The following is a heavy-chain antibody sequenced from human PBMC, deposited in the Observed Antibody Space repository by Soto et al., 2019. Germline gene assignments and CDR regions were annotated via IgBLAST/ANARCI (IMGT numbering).Heavy chain of an antibody. V-gene: IGHV1-46*01. D-gene: IGHD3-22*01. Sequence: ASGTVSCTASRYTFTSYYMHLVRQAPGQGLEWMGISNPSGGGRSYGQKFQGIVTMTRDTSTNTGYMDLSSLRSEDTAVYYCARDPVRGTMIVVVIADYYYYGMDVWGQGTTVTVS. CDR3: ARDPVRGTMIVVVIADYYYYGMDV. J-gene: IGHJ6*02. CDR1: RYTFTSYY. CDR2: SNPSGGGR.